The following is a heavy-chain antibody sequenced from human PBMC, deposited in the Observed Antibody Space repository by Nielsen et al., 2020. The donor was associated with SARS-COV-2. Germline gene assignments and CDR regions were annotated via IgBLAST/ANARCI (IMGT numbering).Heavy chain of an antibody. CDR1: GFTVSSNY. Sequence: GESLKISFAASGFTVSSNYMSWVRQAPGKGLEWVSVIYSGGSTYYADSVKGRFTISRDNSKNTLYLQMNSLRAEDTAVYYCARAFDYDYVWGSYRPYYFDYWGQGTLVTVSS. D-gene: IGHD3-16*02. CDR3: ARAFDYDYVWGSYRPYYFDY. CDR2: IYSGGST. J-gene: IGHJ4*02. V-gene: IGHV3-66*01.